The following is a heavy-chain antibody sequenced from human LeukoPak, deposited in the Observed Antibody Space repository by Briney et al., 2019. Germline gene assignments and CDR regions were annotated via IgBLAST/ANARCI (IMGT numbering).Heavy chain of an antibody. V-gene: IGHV3-23*01. J-gene: IGHJ6*02. D-gene: IGHD3-10*01. Sequence: GGSLRLSCAASGFTFSSYAMSWVRQAPGKGLEWVSAISGSGGSTYYADSVKGRFTISRDNSKNTLYLQMNSLRAEDTAVYYCAKDSGITMVRGAYGMDVWGQGTTVTVSS. CDR2: ISGSGGST. CDR1: GFTFSSYA. CDR3: AKDSGITMVRGAYGMDV.